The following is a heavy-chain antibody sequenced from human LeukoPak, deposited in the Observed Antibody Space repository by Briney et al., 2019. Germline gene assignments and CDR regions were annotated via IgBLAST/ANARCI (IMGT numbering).Heavy chain of an antibody. CDR3: ARGLEYSSSSDY. V-gene: IGHV3-30-3*01. D-gene: IGHD6-6*01. J-gene: IGHJ4*02. CDR2: ISYDGSNK. CDR1: GFTFSSYA. Sequence: GGSLRLSCAASGFTFSSYAMHWVRQAPGKGLEWVAVISYDGSNKYYADSVKGRFTISRDNSKNTLYLQMNSLRAEDTAVYYCARGLEYSSSSDYWGQGTLVTVSP.